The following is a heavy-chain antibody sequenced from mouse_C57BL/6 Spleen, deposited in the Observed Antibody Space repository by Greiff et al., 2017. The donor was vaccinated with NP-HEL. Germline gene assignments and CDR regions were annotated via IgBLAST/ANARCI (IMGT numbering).Heavy chain of an antibody. V-gene: IGHV1-54*01. D-gene: IGHD1-1*01. J-gene: IGHJ4*01. CDR3: ARRDYYGKRNAMDY. CDR2: INPGSGGT. CDR1: GYAFTNYL. Sequence: VQLQQSGAELVRPGTSVKVSCKASGYAFTNYLIEWVKQRPGQGLEWIGVINPGSGGTNYNEKFKGKATLTADKSSSTAYMQLSSLTSEDSAVYFCARRDYYGKRNAMDYWGQGTSVTVSS.